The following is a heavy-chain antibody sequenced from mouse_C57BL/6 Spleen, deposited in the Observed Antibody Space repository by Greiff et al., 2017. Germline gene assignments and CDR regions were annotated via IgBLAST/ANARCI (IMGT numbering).Heavy chain of an antibody. Sequence: QVQLQQSGAELVRPGASVTLSCKASGYTFTDYEMHWVKQTPVHGLEWIGAIDPETGGTAYNQKFKGKAILTADKSSSTAYVELRSLTSEDSAVYYCTRSDYGSSFYWGQGTTLTVSS. CDR2: IDPETGGT. D-gene: IGHD1-1*01. V-gene: IGHV1-15*01. CDR3: TRSDYGSSFY. J-gene: IGHJ2*01. CDR1: GYTFTDYE.